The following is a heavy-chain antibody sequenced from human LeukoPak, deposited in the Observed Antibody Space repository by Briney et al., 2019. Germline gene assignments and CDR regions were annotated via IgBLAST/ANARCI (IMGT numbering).Heavy chain of an antibody. CDR1: GFTFSSYG. J-gene: IGHJ4*02. CDR2: ISYDGSNK. V-gene: IGHV3-30*18. D-gene: IGHD4-11*01. Sequence: PGRSLRLSCAASGFTFSSYGMHWVRPAPGKGLEWVAVISYDGSNKYYADSVKGRFTISRDNSKNTLYLQMNSLRAEDTAVYYCAKDDYSNYGYFDYWGQGTLVTVSS. CDR3: AKDDYSNYGYFDY.